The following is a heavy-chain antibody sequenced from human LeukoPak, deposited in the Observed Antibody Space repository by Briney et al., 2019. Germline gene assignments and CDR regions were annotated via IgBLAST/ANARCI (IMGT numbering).Heavy chain of an antibody. CDR3: TTDLTAPY. CDR2: IKSKTDGGTI. J-gene: IGHJ4*02. D-gene: IGHD3-9*01. V-gene: IGHV3-15*01. CDR1: GFTFTNVW. Sequence: GGSLRLSCAASGFTFTNVWMSWVRQAPGKGLEWVGRIKSKTDGGTIDYAAPVKGRSTISRDDSKKTLYLHMNSLKIEDTAVYYCTTDLTAPYWGQGTPVTVSS.